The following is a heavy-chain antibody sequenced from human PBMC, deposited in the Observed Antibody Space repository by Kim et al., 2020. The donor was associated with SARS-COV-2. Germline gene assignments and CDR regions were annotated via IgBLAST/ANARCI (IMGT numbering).Heavy chain of an antibody. Sequence: GGSLRLSCTASGFTFGDYAMSWFRQAPGKGLEWVGFIRSKAYGGTTEYAASVKGRFTISRDDSKSIAYLQMNSLKTEDTAVYYCTSGIITMVRGVITFDYWGQGTLVTVSS. J-gene: IGHJ4*02. CDR1: GFTFGDYA. D-gene: IGHD3-10*01. CDR3: TSGIITMVRGVITFDY. CDR2: IRSKAYGGTT. V-gene: IGHV3-49*03.